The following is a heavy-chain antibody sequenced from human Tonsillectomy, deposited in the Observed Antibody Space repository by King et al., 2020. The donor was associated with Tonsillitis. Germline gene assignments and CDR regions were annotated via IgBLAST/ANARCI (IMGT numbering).Heavy chain of an antibody. Sequence: VQLVESGGGLVQPGGSLRLSCAASGFTFNSYAMSWVRQAPGKGLEWVSAITGGGDNTYYADSVKGRFTISGDNSKNTLYMQMNSLRAEDTAVYYCAKDPHYYYYYYGMDVWGQGTTVTVSS. CDR1: GFTFNSYA. V-gene: IGHV3-23*04. CDR2: ITGGGDNT. J-gene: IGHJ6*02. CDR3: AKDPHYYYYYYGMDV.